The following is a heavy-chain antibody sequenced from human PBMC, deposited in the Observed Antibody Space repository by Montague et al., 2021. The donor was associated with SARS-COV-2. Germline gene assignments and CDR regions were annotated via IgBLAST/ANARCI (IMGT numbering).Heavy chain of an antibody. V-gene: IGHV4-34*01. CDR3: ARRGSGRSDLAY. CDR2: INHSGST. Sequence: SETLSLTCAVYGGSFSGYYWSWIRQPQGKGREWSGEINHSGSTKYNPSLKRRVSMSVDKSWNQFSLRLTSVTAADTAIYYCARRGSGRSDLAYWGQGTLVTVSS. J-gene: IGHJ4*02. D-gene: IGHD1-26*01. CDR1: GGSFSGYY.